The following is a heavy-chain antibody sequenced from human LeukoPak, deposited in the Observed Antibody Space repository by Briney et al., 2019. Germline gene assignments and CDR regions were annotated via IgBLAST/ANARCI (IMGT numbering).Heavy chain of an antibody. CDR1: GGSISSGSYY. Sequence: PSETLSLTCTVSGGSISSGSYYWGWIRQPPGKGLGWIGSIYYSGSTYYNPSLKSRVTISVDTSKNQFSLRLSSVTAADTAMFYCARHYVIPVGNLWYFDLWGRGTLVTVSS. CDR3: ARHYVIPVGNLWYFDL. V-gene: IGHV4-39*01. J-gene: IGHJ2*01. D-gene: IGHD2-21*01. CDR2: IYYSGST.